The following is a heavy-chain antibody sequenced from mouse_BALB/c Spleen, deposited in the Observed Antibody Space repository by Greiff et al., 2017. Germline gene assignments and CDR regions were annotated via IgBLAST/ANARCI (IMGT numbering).Heavy chain of an antibody. J-gene: IGHJ4*01. CDR3: ARGESIRSYYYAMDY. CDR2: IWAGGST. CDR1: GFSLTSYG. D-gene: IGHD1-1*01. Sequence: VQRVESGPGLVAPSQSLSITCTVSGFSLTSYGVHWVRQPPGKGLEWLGVIWAGGSTNYNSALMSRLSISKDNSKSQVFLKMNSLQTDDTAMYYCARGESIRSYYYAMDYWGQGTSVTVSS. V-gene: IGHV2-9*02.